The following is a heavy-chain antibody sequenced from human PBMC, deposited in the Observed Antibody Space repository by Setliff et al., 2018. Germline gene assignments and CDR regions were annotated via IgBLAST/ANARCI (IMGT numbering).Heavy chain of an antibody. CDR3: ARGVSGASWTGDS. CDR2: IASKFYGGHI. Sequence: KPGGSLRLSCTASGFTFGDYAVSWFRRAPGKGLEWVAFIASKFYGGHIEYAASVKGRVSISRDDSNSIAYLQMNSLKIEDTAVYYCARGVSGASWTGDSWGQGTLVTVSS. V-gene: IGHV3-49*05. CDR1: GFTFGDYA. D-gene: IGHD2-2*01. J-gene: IGHJ4*02.